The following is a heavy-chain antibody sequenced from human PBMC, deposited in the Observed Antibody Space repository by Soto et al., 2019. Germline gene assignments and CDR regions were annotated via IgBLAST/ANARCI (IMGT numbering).Heavy chain of an antibody. J-gene: IGHJ5*01. CDR2: ITNRGTHT. V-gene: IGHV3-21*06. D-gene: IGHD2-15*01. Sequence: GGSLRLSCTASGFSFSWYTMNWVRQAPGKGLQWVASITNRGTHTYSADSVKGRFTISRDNDKNSLYLQMNNLRAEDTATYYCARAHEVAWFDSWGLGALVTVSS. CDR3: ARAHEVAWFDS. CDR1: GFSFSWYT.